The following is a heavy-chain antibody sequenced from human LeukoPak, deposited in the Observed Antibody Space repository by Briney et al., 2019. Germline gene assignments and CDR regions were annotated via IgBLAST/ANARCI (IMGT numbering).Heavy chain of an antibody. J-gene: IGHJ4*02. CDR1: SGSISSYY. V-gene: IGHV4-59*08. CDR2: IYYTGST. CDR3: ARHRAYSSSSPFDY. D-gene: IGHD6-6*01. Sequence: MTSETLSLTCTVSSGSISSYYWSWIRQPPGKGLEWIGYIYYTGSTNYNPSLKSRVTMFVDMSKNQFSLRLSSVSAADTAVYYCARHRAYSSSSPFDYWGQGTLVTVSS.